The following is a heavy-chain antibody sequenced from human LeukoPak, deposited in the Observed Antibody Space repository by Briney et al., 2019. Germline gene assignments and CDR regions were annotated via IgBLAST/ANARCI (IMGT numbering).Heavy chain of an antibody. V-gene: IGHV1-69*05. J-gene: IGHJ4*02. Sequence: SVKVSCKASGGTFSSYAISWVRQAPGQGLEWMGGIIPIFGTANYAQKFQGRVTITTDESTSTAYMELSSLRSEDTAVYYCASAIATTLSIVVVPAASFDYWGQGTLVTVSS. D-gene: IGHD2-2*01. CDR3: ASAIATTLSIVVVPAASFDY. CDR2: IIPIFGTA. CDR1: GGTFSSYA.